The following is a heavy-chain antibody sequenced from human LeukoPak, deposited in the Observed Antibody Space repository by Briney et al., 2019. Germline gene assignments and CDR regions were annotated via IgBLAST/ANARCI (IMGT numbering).Heavy chain of an antibody. V-gene: IGHV1-2*02. Sequence: GASVKVSCKASGYTFTGYYMHWVRQAPGQGLEWMGWINPNSGGTNYAQKFQGRVTMTRDTSISTAYMELSRLRSDDTAVYYCARSRRAYSSSWQMGYYYYGMDVWGQGTTVTVSS. CDR1: GYTFTGYY. J-gene: IGHJ6*02. CDR2: INPNSGGT. D-gene: IGHD6-13*01. CDR3: ARSRRAYSSSWQMGYYYYGMDV.